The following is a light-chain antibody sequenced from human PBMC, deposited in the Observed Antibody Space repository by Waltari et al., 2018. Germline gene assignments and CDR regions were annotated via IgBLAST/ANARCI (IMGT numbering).Light chain of an antibody. CDR3: QQYGSSQYT. CDR1: QSVSSSY. Sequence: IVLTQSPGTLSLSQGERANLSCRASQSVSSSYLAWYQQKPGQAPRLIIYGASSRATGIPDRFSASGSGTDFTLTISRLEPEDFAVYYCQQYGSSQYTFGQGTNLEIK. J-gene: IGKJ2*01. CDR2: GAS. V-gene: IGKV3-20*01.